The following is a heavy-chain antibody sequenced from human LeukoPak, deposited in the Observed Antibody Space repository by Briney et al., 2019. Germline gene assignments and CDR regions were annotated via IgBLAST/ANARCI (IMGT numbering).Heavy chain of an antibody. J-gene: IGHJ4*02. Sequence: SQTLSLPCSVSGGPISRYHWRWIRQPPGKGLVWIGYIYYSGSTNYNPSLKSRVTISVDTSKNQFSLKLSSVTAADTPVYYCARQQYYDFWSGYRGFDYWGQGTLVTVSS. CDR3: ARQQYYDFWSGYRGFDY. D-gene: IGHD3-3*01. CDR2: IYYSGST. CDR1: GGPISRYH. V-gene: IGHV4-59*01.